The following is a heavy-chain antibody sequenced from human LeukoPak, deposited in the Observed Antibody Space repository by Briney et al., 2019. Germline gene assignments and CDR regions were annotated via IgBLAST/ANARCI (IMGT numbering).Heavy chain of an antibody. V-gene: IGHV3-30*18. CDR2: ISYDGSNK. CDR1: GFTFSSYG. D-gene: IGHD3-22*01. Sequence: GSLRLSFAASGFTFSSYGMHWVRQAPGKGLEWVAVISYDGSNKYYADSVKGRFTISRDNSKNTLYLQMNSLRAEDTAVYYCAKDTYYYDSSGYPHPDYWGQGTLVTVSS. CDR3: AKDTYYYDSSGYPHPDY. J-gene: IGHJ4*02.